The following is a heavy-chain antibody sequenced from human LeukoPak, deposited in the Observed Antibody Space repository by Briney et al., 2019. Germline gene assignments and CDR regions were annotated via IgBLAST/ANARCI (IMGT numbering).Heavy chain of an antibody. Sequence: GGSLRLSCAVTGFNLRTYWIHWVRHSPGRGLEWVARINGEGSRISYADSVRGRFTISRDNAKNTAYLQVNSLRAEDTALYYCARDPGYYYYGMDVWGQGTTVVVSS. CDR3: ARDPGYYYYGMDV. CDR2: INGEGSRI. CDR1: GFNLRTYW. J-gene: IGHJ6*02. V-gene: IGHV3-74*01.